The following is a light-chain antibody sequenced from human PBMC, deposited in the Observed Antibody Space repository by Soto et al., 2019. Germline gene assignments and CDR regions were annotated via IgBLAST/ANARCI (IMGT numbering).Light chain of an antibody. CDR3: QQYGSSPPAWT. J-gene: IGKJ1*01. Sequence: EIVMTQSPATLSVSPGERATLSCMASQSVSSNLAWYQQKPGQAPRLLIYGASSRATGIPDRFSGSGSGTDFTLTISRLEPEDFAVYYCQQYGSSPPAWTFGQGTKVDIK. V-gene: IGKV3-20*01. CDR2: GAS. CDR1: QSVSSN.